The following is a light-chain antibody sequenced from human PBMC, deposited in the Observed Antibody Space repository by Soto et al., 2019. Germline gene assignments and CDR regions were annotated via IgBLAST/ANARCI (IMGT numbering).Light chain of an antibody. J-gene: IGKJ3*01. CDR3: QHCDYLPI. Sequence: ENVLTQSPGTLSLSPGERATLSCRASQSVITSYLAWYQQKPGQAPSLLIYGASWRATGAPDRFSGSGSGTDFTLTISRLEPEDFAVYYCQHCDYLPIFGPGTTVDFK. V-gene: IGKV3-20*01. CDR2: GAS. CDR1: QSVITSY.